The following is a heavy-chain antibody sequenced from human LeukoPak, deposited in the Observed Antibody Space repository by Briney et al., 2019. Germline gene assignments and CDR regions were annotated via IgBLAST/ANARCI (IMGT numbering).Heavy chain of an antibody. V-gene: IGHV3-73*01. CDR2: IRSKANSYAT. J-gene: IGHJ5*02. Sequence: PGGSLRLSCAASGFTFSGSAMHWVRQASGKGLEWVGRIRSKANSYATAYAASVKGRFTISRDDSKNTAYLQMNSLKTEDTAVYYCTRVNSYGFLAPSNWFDPWGQGTLVTVSS. D-gene: IGHD5-18*01. CDR1: GFTFSGSA. CDR3: TRVNSYGFLAPSNWFDP.